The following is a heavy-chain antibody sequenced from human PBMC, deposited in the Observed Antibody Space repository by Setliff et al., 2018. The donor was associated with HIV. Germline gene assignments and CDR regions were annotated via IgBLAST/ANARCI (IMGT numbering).Heavy chain of an antibody. CDR1: GFTFSNYA. CDR2: ISGSAGTT. Sequence: GESLKISCAASGFTFSNYAMSWVRQAPGKGLEWVSGISGSAGTTYYADSVKGRFTISRDNSKNTLYLQVNSLRAEDTAVYYCAKDHATSSWFTALLDYWGQGALVTVSS. CDR3: AKDHATSSWFTALLDY. D-gene: IGHD6-13*01. J-gene: IGHJ4*02. V-gene: IGHV3-23*01.